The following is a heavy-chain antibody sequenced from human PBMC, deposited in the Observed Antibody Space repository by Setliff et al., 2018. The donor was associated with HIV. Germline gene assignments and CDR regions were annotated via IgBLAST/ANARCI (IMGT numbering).Heavy chain of an antibody. D-gene: IGHD1-26*01. Sequence: ASVKVSCKASGYIITGYLIHWVRQAPGQGLEWMGWINPNSGATKYAQNFQGRVTMTRDTSISTAYMDLSSLTSDDTAVYYCALASIVSTARWNHWGRGTLVTVSS. J-gene: IGHJ5*02. CDR3: ALASIVSTARWNH. CDR2: INPNSGAT. V-gene: IGHV1-2*02. CDR1: GYIITGYL.